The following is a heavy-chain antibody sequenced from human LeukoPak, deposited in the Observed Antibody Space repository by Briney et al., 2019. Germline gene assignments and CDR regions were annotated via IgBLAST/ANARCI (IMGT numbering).Heavy chain of an antibody. CDR3: ARASKYYDILTGYFTV. Sequence: GGSLRLFCAASGFTFSSYGMHWVRQAPGKGLEWVAVIWYDGSNKYYADSVKGRFTISRDNSKNTLYLQMNSLRAEDTAVYYCARASKYYDILTGYFTVWGQGTLVTVSS. D-gene: IGHD3-9*01. V-gene: IGHV3-33*01. J-gene: IGHJ4*02. CDR2: IWYDGSNK. CDR1: GFTFSSYG.